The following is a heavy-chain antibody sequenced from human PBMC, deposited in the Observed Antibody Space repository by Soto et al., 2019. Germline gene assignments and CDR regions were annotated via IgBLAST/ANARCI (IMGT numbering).Heavy chain of an antibody. V-gene: IGHV1-18*01. J-gene: IGHJ4*02. CDR3: ARGSYGDYSFYYFDY. D-gene: IGHD4-17*01. Sequence: ASVKVSWKAAGYAITIYGISWVRQAPRQGLEWMGWISAYNGNTNYAQKLQGRVTMTTDTSTSTAYMELRSLRSDDTAVYYCARGSYGDYSFYYFDYWGQGTLVTVSS. CDR1: GYAITIYG. CDR2: ISAYNGNT.